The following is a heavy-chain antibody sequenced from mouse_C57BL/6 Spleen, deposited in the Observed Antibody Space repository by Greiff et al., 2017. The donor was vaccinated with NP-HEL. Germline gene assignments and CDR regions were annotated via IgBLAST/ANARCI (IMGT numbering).Heavy chain of an antibody. CDR2: IRLKSDNYAT. J-gene: IGHJ2*01. CDR1: GFTFSNYW. D-gene: IGHD1-1*01. Sequence: EVKVEESGGGLVQPGGSMKLSCVASGFTFSNYWMNWVRQSPEKGLEWVAQIRLKSDNYATHYAESVKGRFTISRDDSKSSVYLQMNNLRAEDTGSYYCYGRSYVDDWGQGTTLTVSS. CDR3: YGRSYVDD. V-gene: IGHV6-3*01.